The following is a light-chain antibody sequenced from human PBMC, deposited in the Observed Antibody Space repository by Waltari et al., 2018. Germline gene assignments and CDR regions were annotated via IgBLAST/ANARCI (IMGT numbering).Light chain of an antibody. J-gene: IGLJ2*01. V-gene: IGLV3-19*01. CDR3: SSRELSGHVV. CDR1: NHRRYY. CDR2: GKN. Sequence: SSDLTQDPDVSVAFGQTVRIPCPGDNHRRYYGNWCRQKPGQAPELVMYGKNNRPSGIPDRFSASSSENTASLIITGAQAEDEADYYCSSRELSGHVVFGGGTRLTVL.